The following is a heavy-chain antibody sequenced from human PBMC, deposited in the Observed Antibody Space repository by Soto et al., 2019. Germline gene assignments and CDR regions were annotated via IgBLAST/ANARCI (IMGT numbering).Heavy chain of an antibody. Sequence: PSETLSLTCTVSGGSISSYYWSWIRQPPGKGLEWIGYIYYSGSTNYNPSLKSRVTISVDTSKNQFSLKLSSVTAADTAVYYCARDQRYYDSSGYYYFSGMDVWGQGTTVTVSS. CDR1: GGSISSYY. J-gene: IGHJ6*02. D-gene: IGHD3-22*01. CDR3: ARDQRYYDSSGYYYFSGMDV. CDR2: IYYSGST. V-gene: IGHV4-59*01.